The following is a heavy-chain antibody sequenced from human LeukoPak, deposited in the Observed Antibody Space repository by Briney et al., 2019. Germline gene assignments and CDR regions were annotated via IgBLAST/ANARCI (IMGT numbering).Heavy chain of an antibody. Sequence: ASVKVSCKASEYTFTDYYMHWVRQAPGQGLEWMGWINPNSGGTNYAQNFQDRVTMTKDTSISAAYMELSSLRSDDTAVYYCARGMGYSYGLGVFDYWGQGTLVTVSS. V-gene: IGHV1-2*02. CDR2: INPNSGGT. D-gene: IGHD5-18*01. J-gene: IGHJ4*02. CDR1: EYTFTDYY. CDR3: ARGMGYSYGLGVFDY.